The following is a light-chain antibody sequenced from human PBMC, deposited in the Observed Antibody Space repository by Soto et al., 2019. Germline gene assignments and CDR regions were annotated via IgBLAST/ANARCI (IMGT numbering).Light chain of an antibody. Sequence: DNPSPLALSFLPAHEADRVTITCRASQGVGSYLAWYQQKPGKAPKLLMYAASTMQRGVPARFSGSGSGTDFALAISSLEPEDFAAYYCQELATCPFSFGGGAKVDIK. CDR3: QELATCPFS. CDR2: AAS. CDR1: QGVGSY. V-gene: IGKV1-9*01. J-gene: IGKJ4*01.